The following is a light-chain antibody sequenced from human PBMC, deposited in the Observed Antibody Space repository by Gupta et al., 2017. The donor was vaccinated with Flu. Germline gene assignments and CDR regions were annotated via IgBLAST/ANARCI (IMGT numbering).Light chain of an antibody. CDR2: EVS. Sequence: HSALTQPASVSGSPGQSITISCTETSTYIGNYNYVSWYQQHPGKAPKLMIYEVSKRPSGVSTRFSGSKCGNTASLTISGREEEDDADYYCCSDRTSNTYVFGTGTRVTVL. CDR3: CSDRTSNTYV. V-gene: IGLV2-14*01. J-gene: IGLJ1*01. CDR1: STYIGNYNY.